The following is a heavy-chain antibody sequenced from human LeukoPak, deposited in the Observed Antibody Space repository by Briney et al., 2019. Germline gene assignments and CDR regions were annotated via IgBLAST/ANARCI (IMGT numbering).Heavy chain of an antibody. CDR2: IRYDGSNK. CDR3: ARRYFDWLLSHYFDY. V-gene: IGHV3-30*02. CDR1: GFTFSSYG. D-gene: IGHD3-9*01. Sequence: GGSLRLSCAASGFTFSSYGMHWVRQAPGKGLEWVAFIRYDGSNKYYADSVKGRFTISRDNAKNSLYLQMNSLRAEDTAVYYCARRYFDWLLSHYFDYWGQGTLVTVSS. J-gene: IGHJ4*02.